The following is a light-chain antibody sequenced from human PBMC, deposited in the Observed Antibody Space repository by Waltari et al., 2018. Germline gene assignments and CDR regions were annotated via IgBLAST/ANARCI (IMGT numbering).Light chain of an antibody. V-gene: IGLV2-8*01. CDR1: NSDIGLYNY. Sequence: QSALTQPPSASGSPGESVTISCTGTNSDIGLYNYVSWYQQHPGKAPKLMIYEVTKRPSGVPDRFSCSKSGNTASLTVSGLQTDDEADYFCSSFAGSNNVFGSGTKVTVL. CDR3: SSFAGSNNV. J-gene: IGLJ1*01. CDR2: EVT.